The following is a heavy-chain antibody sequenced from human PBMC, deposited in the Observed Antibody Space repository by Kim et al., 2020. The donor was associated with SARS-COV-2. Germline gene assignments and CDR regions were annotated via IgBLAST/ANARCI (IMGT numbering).Heavy chain of an antibody. Sequence: ASVKVSCKASGYTFTSYAMNWVRQAPGQGLEWMGWINTNTGNPTYAQGLTGRFVFSLDTSVSTAYLQISSLKAEDTAVYYCAREDSSGYYSLFDYWGQGTLVTVSS. D-gene: IGHD3-22*01. CDR1: GYTFTSYA. V-gene: IGHV7-4-1*02. J-gene: IGHJ4*02. CDR2: INTNTGNP. CDR3: AREDSSGYYSLFDY.